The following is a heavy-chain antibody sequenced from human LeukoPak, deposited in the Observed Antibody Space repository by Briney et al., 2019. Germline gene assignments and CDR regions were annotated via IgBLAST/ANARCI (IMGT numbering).Heavy chain of an antibody. CDR2: ISSSSSYI. CDR1: GFTFSSYS. D-gene: IGHD3-9*01. Sequence: GGSPRLSCAASGFTFSSYSMNWVRQAPGKGLEWVSSISSSSSYIYYADSVKGRFTISRDNAKNSLYLQMNSLRAEDTAVYYCARVTISFLGSHGMDVWGQGTTVTVSS. CDR3: ARVTISFLGSHGMDV. J-gene: IGHJ6*02. V-gene: IGHV3-21*01.